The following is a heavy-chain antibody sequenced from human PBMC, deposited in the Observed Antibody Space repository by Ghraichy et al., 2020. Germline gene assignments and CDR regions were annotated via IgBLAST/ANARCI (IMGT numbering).Heavy chain of an antibody. D-gene: IGHD3-3*01. CDR2: ISSDSRYI. V-gene: IGHV3-21*06. CDR3: VRGPGVDGGYFDF. Sequence: GGSLRLSCAASGFTFTIYSLNWVRQAPGRGLEWVSSISSDSRYIYYADSMKGRFTISRDNAKNSLYLQMNSLRPEDTAVYYCVRGPGVDGGYFDFWGQGALVTVSS. J-gene: IGHJ4*02. CDR1: GFTFTIYS.